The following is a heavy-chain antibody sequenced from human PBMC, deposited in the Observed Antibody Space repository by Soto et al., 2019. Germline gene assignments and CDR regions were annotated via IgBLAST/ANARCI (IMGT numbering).Heavy chain of an antibody. CDR2: IWYDGSNK. CDR1: GFTFSSYG. V-gene: IGHV3-33*06. J-gene: IGHJ4*02. Sequence: PGGSLRLSCAASGFTFSSYGMHWVRQAPGKGLEWVAVIWYDGSNKYYADSVKGRFTISRDNSKNTLYLQMNSLRAEDTAVYYCAKVVIITTVEEYIDYWGQGTLVTVSS. D-gene: IGHD3-22*01. CDR3: AKVVIITTVEEYIDY.